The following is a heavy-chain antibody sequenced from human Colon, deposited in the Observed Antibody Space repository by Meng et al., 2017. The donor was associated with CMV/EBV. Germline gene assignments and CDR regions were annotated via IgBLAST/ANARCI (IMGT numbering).Heavy chain of an antibody. V-gene: IGHV3-66*02. Sequence: GESLKISCAASGFTVSSNYMSWVRQAPGKGLEWVSVIYSGGSTYYADSVKGRFTISRDNSKNTLYLQMNSLRAEDTAVYYCAREILFGGGKRGGAFDYWGQGTLVTVSS. CDR3: AREILFGGGKRGGAFDY. CDR1: GFTVSSNY. J-gene: IGHJ4*02. CDR2: IYSGGST. D-gene: IGHD2-21*01.